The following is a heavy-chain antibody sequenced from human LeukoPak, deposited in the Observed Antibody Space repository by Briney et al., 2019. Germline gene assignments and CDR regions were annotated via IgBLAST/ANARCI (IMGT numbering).Heavy chain of an antibody. CDR2: INHSGST. D-gene: IGHD3-22*01. CDR1: GFTFSSYG. CDR3: ASFTYYYDSSGRNDAFDI. V-gene: IGHV4-34*01. Sequence: GALRLSCAASGFTFSSYGMSWVRQPPGKGLEWIGEINHSGSTNYNPSLKSRVTISVDTSKNQFSLKLSSVTAADTAVYYCASFTYYYDSSGRNDAFDIWGQGTMVTVSS. J-gene: IGHJ3*02.